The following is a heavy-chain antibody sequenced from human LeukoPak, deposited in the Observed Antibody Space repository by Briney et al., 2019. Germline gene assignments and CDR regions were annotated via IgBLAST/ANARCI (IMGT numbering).Heavy chain of an antibody. J-gene: IGHJ4*02. CDR3: ARDKIEGPTKLDY. CDR2: IKQDESEK. Sequence: PGGSLRLSCAASGFTFSNYAMSWVRQAPGKGLEWVANIKQDESEKYYVDSVKGRFTISRDNAKNSLYLQMNSLRAEDTAVYYCARDKIEGPTKLDYWGQGILVTVSS. D-gene: IGHD1-1*01. CDR1: GFTFSNYA. V-gene: IGHV3-7*01.